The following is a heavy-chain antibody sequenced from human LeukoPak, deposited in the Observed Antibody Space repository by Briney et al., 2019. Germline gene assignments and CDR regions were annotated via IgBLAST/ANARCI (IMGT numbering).Heavy chain of an antibody. J-gene: IGHJ3*02. V-gene: IGHV1-2*02. CDR2: INPNSGGT. CDR3: ARDLEWLYPGGAFDI. D-gene: IGHD3-3*01. Sequence: ASVKVSCKASGGTFSSYDISWVRQAPGQGLEWMGWINPNSGGTNYAQKFQGRVTMTRDTSISTAYMELSRLRSDDTAVYYCARDLEWLYPGGAFDIWGQGTMVTVSS. CDR1: GGTFSSYD.